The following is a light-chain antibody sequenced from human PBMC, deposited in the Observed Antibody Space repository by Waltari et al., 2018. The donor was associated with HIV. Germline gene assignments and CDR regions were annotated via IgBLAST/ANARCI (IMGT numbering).Light chain of an antibody. CDR3: KSSTTRSTPCV. Sequence: QSALTQPASVSGSPGQSITISCTGTNSDIGGHNSVSWYQQHPGKAPKLIIYDVRNRAAGVSNRFSGSKSGNMASLTISGLQAEDEADYYCKSSTTRSTPCVFGSGTKVTVL. J-gene: IGLJ1*01. CDR2: DVR. CDR1: NSDIGGHNS. V-gene: IGLV2-14*01.